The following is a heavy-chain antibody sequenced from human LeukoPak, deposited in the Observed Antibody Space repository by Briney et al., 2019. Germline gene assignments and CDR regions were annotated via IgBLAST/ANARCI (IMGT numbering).Heavy chain of an antibody. Sequence: GGSLRLSCAASGFTFSSYAMSWVRQAPGKGLEWVSAISGSGGSTYYADSVKGRFTISRDNSKNTLYLQMNSLRAEDTAVYYCARDRITMVRGVIIANWFDPWGQGTLVTVSS. D-gene: IGHD3-10*01. CDR3: ARDRITMVRGVIIANWFDP. J-gene: IGHJ5*02. V-gene: IGHV3-23*01. CDR1: GFTFSSYA. CDR2: ISGSGGST.